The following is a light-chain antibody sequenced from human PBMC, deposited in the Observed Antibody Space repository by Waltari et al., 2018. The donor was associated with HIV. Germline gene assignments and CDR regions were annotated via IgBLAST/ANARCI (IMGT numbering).Light chain of an antibody. CDR1: QGISNS. Sequence: DIQMTQSPSSLSASVGDRVTITCRASQGISNSLAWYQQKPGKAPKLLLYAASRLESWVPSRFSGSGSGTDYSLTISSLQPEDFATYFCQQYYRSPRTFGQGTKVEIK. V-gene: IGKV1-NL1*01. CDR2: AAS. CDR3: QQYYRSPRT. J-gene: IGKJ1*01.